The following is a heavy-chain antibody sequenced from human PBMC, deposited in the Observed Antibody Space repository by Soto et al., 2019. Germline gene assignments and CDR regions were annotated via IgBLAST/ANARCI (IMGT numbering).Heavy chain of an antibody. D-gene: IGHD6-13*01. Sequence: PSETLSLTCTVSGGSISSGGYYWSWIRQHPGKGLEWIGYIYYSGSTYYNPSLKSRVTISVDTSKNQFSLKLSSVTAADTAVYYCARERVEGSSWWEHNWFDPWGQGTLVTVPQ. V-gene: IGHV4-31*03. CDR1: GGSISSGGYY. J-gene: IGHJ5*02. CDR2: IYYSGST. CDR3: ARERVEGSSWWEHNWFDP.